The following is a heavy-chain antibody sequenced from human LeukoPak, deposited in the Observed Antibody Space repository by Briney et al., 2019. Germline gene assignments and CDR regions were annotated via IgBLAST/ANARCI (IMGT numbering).Heavy chain of an antibody. CDR1: GYSFTTYW. Sequence: GESLKISFKGSGYSFTTYWIGWVRPMPGKGVEWMGIIYPGESDTRYSPSFQGQVTISADKSISTAYLQWSSLKASDTAMYYCARLLNYDDLDYWGQGTLVTVSS. CDR3: ARLLNYDDLDY. CDR2: IYPGESDT. V-gene: IGHV5-51*01. J-gene: IGHJ4*02. D-gene: IGHD3-22*01.